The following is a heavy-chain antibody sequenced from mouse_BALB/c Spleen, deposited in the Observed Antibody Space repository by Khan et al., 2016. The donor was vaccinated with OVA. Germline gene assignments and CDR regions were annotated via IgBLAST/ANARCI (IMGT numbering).Heavy chain of an antibody. Sequence: QVQLKESGAELAKHGASVKMSCTASGYTFTSYWMHWIKQRPGQGLEWIGYINPTSGYTDYNQKFKDKATLTADKSSSTAYMQLSSLTSDDSAVYYCARDRIDYWGQGTALTVSS. J-gene: IGHJ2*01. V-gene: IGHV1-7*01. CDR1: GYTFTSYW. CDR3: ARDRIDY. CDR2: INPTSGYT.